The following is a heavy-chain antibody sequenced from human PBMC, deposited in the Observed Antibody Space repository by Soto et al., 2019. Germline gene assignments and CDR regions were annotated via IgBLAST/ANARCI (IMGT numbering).Heavy chain of an antibody. CDR3: ARDCSGGSCYPGMDV. J-gene: IGHJ6*02. CDR2: ISSSGYI. CDR1: GFTFTRYS. Sequence: EVQLVESGGGLVKPGGFLRLSCAASGFTFTRYSMNWVRQAPGKGLEWVSSISSSGYIFSTDSVRGRFTISRDNAKNSVYLQINSLRAEDTAVYFCARDCSGGSCYPGMDVWGQGTTVTVSS. V-gene: IGHV3-21*01. D-gene: IGHD2-15*01.